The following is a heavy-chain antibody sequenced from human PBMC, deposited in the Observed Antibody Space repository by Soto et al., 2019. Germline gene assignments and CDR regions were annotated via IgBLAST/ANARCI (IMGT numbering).Heavy chain of an antibody. J-gene: IGHJ3*02. CDR3: AGERGGPTTSAFDI. CDR2: IRQDGSDK. V-gene: IGHV3-7*04. Sequence: EVHLVESGGGLVQPGGSLRPSCAASGFTFNSYYMTWVRQAPGKGLEWVANIRQDGSDKYYVGSVKGRFTISRDNAKKSLYLQMNSLRAEDTAVYYCAGERGGPTTSAFDIWGQGTMVTVSS. CDR1: GFTFNSYY. D-gene: IGHD1-26*01.